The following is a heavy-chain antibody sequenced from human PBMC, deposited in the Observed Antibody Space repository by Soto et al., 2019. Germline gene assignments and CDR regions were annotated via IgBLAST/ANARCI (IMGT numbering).Heavy chain of an antibody. CDR3: ARDYYDSSGSDY. D-gene: IGHD3-22*01. J-gene: IGHJ4*02. CDR2: IWYDGSNK. CDR1: GFTFSSYG. V-gene: IGHV3-33*01. Sequence: QVQLVESGGGVVQPGRSLRLSCAASGFTFSSYGMHGVRQAPGKGLEWVAVIWYDGSNKYYADSVKGRFTISRDNSKNTLYLQMISLRAEDTAVYYCARDYYDSSGSDYWGQGTLVTVSS.